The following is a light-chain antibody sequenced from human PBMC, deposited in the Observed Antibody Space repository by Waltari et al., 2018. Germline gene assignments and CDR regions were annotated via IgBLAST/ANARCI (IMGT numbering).Light chain of an antibody. CDR3: CSYAGSYTFE. CDR1: SSDVGGYTY. Sequence: QSALTQPRSVSGSPGQSVTISCTGTSSDVGGYTYVPWYQQHPGKAPKLMIYDVSKRPSGVPDRFSGSKSGNTASLTISGLQAEDEADYYCCSYAGSYTFEFGGGTKLTVL. J-gene: IGLJ3*02. V-gene: IGLV2-11*01. CDR2: DVS.